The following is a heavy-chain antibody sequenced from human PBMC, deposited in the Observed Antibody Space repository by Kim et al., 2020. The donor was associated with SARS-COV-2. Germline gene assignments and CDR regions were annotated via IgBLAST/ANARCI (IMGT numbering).Heavy chain of an antibody. Sequence: SETLSLTCTVSGGSISSSSYYWGWLRQPPGKGLEWIGSIYYSGSTYYNSSIKSRATLSVDTSNNQFPQKLSFVTAADTAAYYCARYYLRKTKFRLMDN. CDR3: ARYYLRKTKFRLMDN. CDR1: GGSISSSSYY. CDR2: IYYSGST. V-gene: IGHV4-39*01. J-gene: IGHJ5*01. D-gene: IGHD1-26*01.